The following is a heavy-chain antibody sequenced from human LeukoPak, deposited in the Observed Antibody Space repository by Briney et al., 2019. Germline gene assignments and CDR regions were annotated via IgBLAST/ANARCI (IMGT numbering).Heavy chain of an antibody. V-gene: IGHV4-39*07. D-gene: IGHD3-22*01. CDR2: INSDGDT. J-gene: IGHJ4*02. Sequence: KPSETLSLTCTVSGDSITSGSYYWGWIRQTPGKGLEWIGNINSDGDTSFNPSLKSRITMSVDTSKNQFSLKLNSVTAADTAVYFCARDSGFWLYWGQGTLVSVSS. CDR3: ARDSGFWLY. CDR1: GDSITSGSYY.